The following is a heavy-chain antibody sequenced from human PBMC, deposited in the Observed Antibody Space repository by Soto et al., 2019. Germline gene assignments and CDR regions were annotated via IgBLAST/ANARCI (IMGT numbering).Heavy chain of an antibody. CDR3: ASIANRYSYGYWVY. Sequence: SETLSLTCAVYGGSFSGYYWSWIRQPPGKGLEWIGEINHSGSTNYNPSLKSRVTISVDTSKNQSSLKLSSVTAADTAVYYCASIANRYSYGYWVYWGQGTLVTVSS. J-gene: IGHJ4*02. CDR1: GGSFSGYY. D-gene: IGHD5-18*01. V-gene: IGHV4-34*01. CDR2: INHSGST.